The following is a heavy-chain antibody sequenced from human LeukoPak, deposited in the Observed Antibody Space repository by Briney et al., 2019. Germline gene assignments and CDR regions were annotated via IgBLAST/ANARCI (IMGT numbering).Heavy chain of an antibody. V-gene: IGHV3-23*01. J-gene: IGHJ4*02. D-gene: IGHD3-10*01. CDR1: GFTFSSYA. CDR2: ISGSGGST. Sequence: QPGGSLRLSCAASGFTFSSYAMGGVRQAPGKGLEWVSAISGSGGSTYYADSVKGRFTISRDNSKNTLYLQMNSLRAEDTAVYYCANDRRVRGGLATIFDYWGQGTLVTVSS. CDR3: ANDRRVRGGLATIFDY.